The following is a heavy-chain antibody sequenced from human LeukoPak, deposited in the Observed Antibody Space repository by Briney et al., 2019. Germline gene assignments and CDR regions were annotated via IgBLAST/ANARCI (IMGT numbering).Heavy chain of an antibody. CDR1: GYSFTSYW. CDR2: IYPGDSDT. D-gene: IGHD6-19*01. CDR3: AREEDSSGWYDLSAFDI. J-gene: IGHJ3*02. V-gene: IGHV5-51*01. Sequence: GESLKISCKGSGYSFTSYWIGWVRQMPGKGLERMGIIYPGDSDTRYSPSFQGQVTISAHKSISTAYLQWSSLKASDTAMYYCAREEDSSGWYDLSAFDIWGQGTMVTVSS.